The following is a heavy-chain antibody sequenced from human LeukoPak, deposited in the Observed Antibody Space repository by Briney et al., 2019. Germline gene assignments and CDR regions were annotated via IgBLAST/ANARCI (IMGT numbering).Heavy chain of an antibody. Sequence: PGGSLRLSCTASGFSFSGSWMSWVRQLPGKGLEWLADMSPDGSAILCVDSIKGRFTISRDNAKNSLYLQMNSLRAEDTAVYYCARELRPHDIVLMVYATDYYYYYMDVWGKGTTVTVSS. J-gene: IGHJ6*03. D-gene: IGHD2-8*01. CDR3: ARELRPHDIVLMVYATDYYYYYMDV. V-gene: IGHV3-7*01. CDR2: MSPDGSAI. CDR1: GFSFSGSW.